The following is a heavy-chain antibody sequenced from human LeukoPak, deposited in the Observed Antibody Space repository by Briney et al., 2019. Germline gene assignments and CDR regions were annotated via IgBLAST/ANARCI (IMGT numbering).Heavy chain of an antibody. V-gene: IGHV3-23*01. Sequence: PGGSLRLSCAASGFTFSSYAMSWVRQAPGKGLEWVSAISGSGGSTYYADSVKGRFTISRDNSKNTLYLQMNSLRAEDTAVYYCAKGRIDRAGTSGYFDYWGQGTLVTVSS. CDR1: GFTFSSYA. D-gene: IGHD3-10*01. CDR3: AKGRIDRAGTSGYFDY. CDR2: ISGSGGST. J-gene: IGHJ4*02.